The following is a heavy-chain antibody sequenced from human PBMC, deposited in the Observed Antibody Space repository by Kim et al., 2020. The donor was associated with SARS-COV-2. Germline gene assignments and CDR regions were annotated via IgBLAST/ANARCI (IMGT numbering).Heavy chain of an antibody. V-gene: IGHV1-69*04. CDR2: IIPISDVR. D-gene: IGHD6-19*01. Sequence: SSVKVSCKPSGGTFFSNAFSWVRQAPGQGLEWMGRIIPISDVRNYAENLQGRVTITADKATTTVYMQLGSLTSEDTAIYYCVKDGGVADPVDYWGQGTLV. CDR3: VKDGGVADPVDY. J-gene: IGHJ4*02. CDR1: GGTFFSNA.